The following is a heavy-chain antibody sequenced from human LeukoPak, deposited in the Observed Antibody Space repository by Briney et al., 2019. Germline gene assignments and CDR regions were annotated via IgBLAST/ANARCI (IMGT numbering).Heavy chain of an antibody. D-gene: IGHD6-13*01. J-gene: IGHJ4*02. CDR2: ISSSSIYI. V-gene: IGHV3-21*01. Sequence: GGSLRLSCAASGFTFSSYSMNWVRQAPGKGLEWVSSISSSSIYIYYADSVKGRFTISRDNAKNSLYLQMNSLRAEDTAVYYCARGQVTAAGHDYWGQGTLVTVSS. CDR3: ARGQVTAAGHDY. CDR1: GFTFSSYS.